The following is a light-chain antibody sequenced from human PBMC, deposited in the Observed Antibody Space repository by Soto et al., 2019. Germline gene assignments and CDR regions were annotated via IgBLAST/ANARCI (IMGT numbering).Light chain of an antibody. CDR2: GAS. J-gene: IGKJ1*01. Sequence: ESVLTQSPGTLSLSPGEKATLSCRASQRVSSSYLAWYQQKPGQAPRLLIYGASSRATGIPDRFSGSGSGTDFTLTVSRLEPEDFAVYYWQQFGSSSWTFGQGTKVEIK. CDR3: QQFGSSSWT. V-gene: IGKV3-20*01. CDR1: QRVSSSY.